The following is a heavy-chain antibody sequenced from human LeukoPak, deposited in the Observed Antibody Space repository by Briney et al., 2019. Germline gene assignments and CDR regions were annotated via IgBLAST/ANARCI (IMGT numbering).Heavy chain of an antibody. J-gene: IGHJ4*02. CDR1: GFTFRSYV. V-gene: IGHV3-30*03. CDR3: AREVYSSGWAAVLDN. Sequence: GGSLRLSCAASGFTFRSYVMHWVLQAPGKGPEWVALMSHDGSTTNYPDSVKGRFTISRDDSHNTLFLQMNSLRTEDTAVYHCAREVYSSGWAAVLDNWGQGTLVTVSS. CDR2: MSHDGSTT. D-gene: IGHD6-19*01.